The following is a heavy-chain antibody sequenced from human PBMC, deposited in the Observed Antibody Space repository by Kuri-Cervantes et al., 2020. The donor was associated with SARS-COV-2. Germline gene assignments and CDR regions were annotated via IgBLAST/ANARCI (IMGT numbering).Heavy chain of an antibody. CDR3: AREGYCSGGSCFDY. V-gene: IGHV4-59*01. Sequence: SQTLSLTCAVYGGSFSGYYWSWIRQPPGKGLEWIGYVYSSGSTNYSPSLKSRVTMSVDTSKNQFSLKLTSVTAADTAVYYCAREGYCSGGSCFDYWGQGTLVTVSS. J-gene: IGHJ4*02. CDR1: GGSFSGYY. D-gene: IGHD2-15*01. CDR2: VYSSGST.